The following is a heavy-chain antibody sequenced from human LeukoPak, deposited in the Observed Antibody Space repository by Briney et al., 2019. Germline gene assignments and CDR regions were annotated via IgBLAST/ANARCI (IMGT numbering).Heavy chain of an antibody. V-gene: IGHV3-11*04. CDR3: ARGYQLISPLDY. CDR1: GFIFSDYY. Sequence: PGGSLRLSCAASGFIFSDYYMTWIRQAPGKGLEWVSYISSSGSTIYYEDSVKGRFTISRDNAKKSLYLQMNSLGAEDTAVYYCARGYQLISPLDYWGQGTLVTVSS. J-gene: IGHJ4*02. D-gene: IGHD2-2*01. CDR2: ISSSGSTI.